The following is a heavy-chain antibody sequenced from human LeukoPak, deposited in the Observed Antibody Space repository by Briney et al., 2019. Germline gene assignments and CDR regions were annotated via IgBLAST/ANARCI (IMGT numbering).Heavy chain of an antibody. J-gene: IGHJ4*02. V-gene: IGHV4-59*01. D-gene: IGHD1-26*01. Sequence: SETLSLICTVSGGSISSSYWIWIRQPPGKGLEWIGYIYYSWSTNYNPSLKSRVTISVDTSKNQFSLRLSSVTAADTAVYYCARVGGTYYQHFDYWGQGTLVTVSS. CDR3: ARVGGTYYQHFDY. CDR2: IYYSWST. CDR1: GGSISSSY.